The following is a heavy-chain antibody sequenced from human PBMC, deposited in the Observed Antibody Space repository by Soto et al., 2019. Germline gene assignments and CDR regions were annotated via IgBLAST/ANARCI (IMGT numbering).Heavy chain of an antibody. CDR3: ARIGYCSSTSGHNFDY. V-gene: IGHV3-64*01. J-gene: IGHJ4*02. Sequence: EVQLVESGGGLVQPGGSLRLSCAASGFTFSSYAMHWVRQAPGKGLEYVSAISSNGGSTYYANSVKGRFTISRDNSKNTLYLQMGSLRAEDMAVYYCARIGYCSSTSGHNFDYWGQGTLVTVSS. CDR2: ISSNGGST. D-gene: IGHD2-2*01. CDR1: GFTFSSYA.